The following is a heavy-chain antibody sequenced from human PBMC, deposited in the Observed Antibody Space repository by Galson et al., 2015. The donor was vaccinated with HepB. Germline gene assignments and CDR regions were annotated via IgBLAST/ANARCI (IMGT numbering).Heavy chain of an antibody. CDR3: AKNHNGLSY. V-gene: IGHV1-2*02. J-gene: IGHJ4*02. CDR2: INPNRGGT. CDR1: GYTFTDYG. D-gene: IGHD2-8*01. Sequence: SVKVSCKASGYTFTDYGIAWVRQAPGQGLEWVGWINPNRGGTSYAQKFQGRVTMTRDTSSNTDYMELSMLTSDDTAVFYCAKNHNGLSYWGQGTRVTVSS.